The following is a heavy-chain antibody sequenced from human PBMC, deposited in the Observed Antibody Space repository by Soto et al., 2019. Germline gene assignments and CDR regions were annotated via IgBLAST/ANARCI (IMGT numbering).Heavy chain of an antibody. CDR2: INPSGGST. Sequence: QVQLVQSGAEVKKPGASVKVSCKASGYTFTSYYMHWVRQAPGQGLEWMGIINPSGGSTSYAQKFQGRXXMXRXXSTSTVYMELSRLRSEDTAVYYCARGGRDGYNFNYWGQGTLVTVSS. J-gene: IGHJ4*02. CDR1: GYTFTSYY. V-gene: IGHV1-46*03. D-gene: IGHD5-12*01. CDR3: ARGGRDGYNFNY.